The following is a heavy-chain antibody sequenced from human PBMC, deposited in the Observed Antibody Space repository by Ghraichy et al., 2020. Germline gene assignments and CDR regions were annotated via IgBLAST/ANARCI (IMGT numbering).Heavy chain of an antibody. Sequence: GGSLRLSCAASGFNFSSNSMNWVRQAPGKGLEWVSSISSSSSYIYYADSVRGRFTISRDNAKKSLYLQMNSLRAEDTAVYYCTMNRIVEEAFDFWGQGTMVTVSS. D-gene: IGHD3-22*01. CDR2: ISSSSSYI. J-gene: IGHJ3*01. V-gene: IGHV3-21*01. CDR1: GFNFSSNS. CDR3: TMNRIVEEAFDF.